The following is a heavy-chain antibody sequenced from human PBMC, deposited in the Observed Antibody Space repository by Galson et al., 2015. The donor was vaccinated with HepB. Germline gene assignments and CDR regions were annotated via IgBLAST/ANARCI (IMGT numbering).Heavy chain of an antibody. CDR2: IIPILGIA. J-gene: IGHJ5*02. D-gene: IGHD3-10*01. CDR3: RIAGSPYLFDP. V-gene: IGHV1-69*04. Sequence: SVKVSCKASGGTFSSYAISWVRQAPGQGLEWMGRIIPILGIANYAQKFQGRVTITADKSTSTAYMELSSLRSEDTAVYYCRIAGSPYLFDPWGQGTLVTVSS. CDR1: GGTFSSYA.